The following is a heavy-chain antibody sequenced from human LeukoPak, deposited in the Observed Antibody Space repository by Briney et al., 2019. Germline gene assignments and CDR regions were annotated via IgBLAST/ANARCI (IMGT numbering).Heavy chain of an antibody. CDR1: GGSISSGSYY. CDR3: ARGVVEVPAAISPYYYYYMDV. V-gene: IGHV4-61*02. CDR2: IYTSGST. J-gene: IGHJ6*03. Sequence: ASETLSLTCTVSGGSISSGSYYWSWIRQPAGKGLEWIGRIYTSGSTNYNPSLKSRVTISVDTSKNQFSLKLSSLTAADPAVYYCARGVVEVPAAISPYYYYYMDVWGKGTTVTVSS. D-gene: IGHD2-2*01.